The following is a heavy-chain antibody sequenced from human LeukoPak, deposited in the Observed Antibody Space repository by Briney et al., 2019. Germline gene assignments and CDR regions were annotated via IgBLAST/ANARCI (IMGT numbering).Heavy chain of an antibody. Sequence: GASVKVSCKASGYTFTNYGVNWVRQAPGQGLEWMGWISTYNGDTNYAQKLQGRVTMTTDASTSTAYMELRSLTSDDTAFYYCARAVPPYGDPDYWGQGTLVTVSS. D-gene: IGHD4-17*01. CDR1: GYTFTNYG. CDR2: ISTYNGDT. CDR3: ARAVPPYGDPDY. J-gene: IGHJ4*02. V-gene: IGHV1-18*01.